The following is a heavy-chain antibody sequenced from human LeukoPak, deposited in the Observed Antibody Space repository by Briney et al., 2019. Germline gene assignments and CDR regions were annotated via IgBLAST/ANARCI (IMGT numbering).Heavy chain of an antibody. V-gene: IGHV3-15*01. CDR3: TTDREVATIFDY. Sequence: SGGSLRLSCAASGFTVSSNYMSWVRQAPGKGLEWVGRIKSKTDGGTTDYAAPVKGRFTISRDDSKNTLYLQMNSLKTEDTAVYYCTTDREVATIFDYWGQGTLVTVSS. CDR1: GFTVSSNY. D-gene: IGHD5-24*01. CDR2: IKSKTDGGTT. J-gene: IGHJ4*02.